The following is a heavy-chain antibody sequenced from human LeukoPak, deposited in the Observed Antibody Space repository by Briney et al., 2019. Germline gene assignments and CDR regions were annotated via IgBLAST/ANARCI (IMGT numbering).Heavy chain of an antibody. V-gene: IGHV4-39*01. CDR2: IYDSEST. Sequence: PSETLSLTCTVSGGSISSSSYYWGWIRQPPGKGLERIGSIYDSESTYYNPSLKSRVTISVDTSKNQFFLKVSSVTAADTAVYYCARDGGGYSYGATDYYMDVWGKGTTVTISS. CDR1: GGSISSSSYY. J-gene: IGHJ6*03. CDR3: ARDGGGYSYGATDYYMDV. D-gene: IGHD5-18*01.